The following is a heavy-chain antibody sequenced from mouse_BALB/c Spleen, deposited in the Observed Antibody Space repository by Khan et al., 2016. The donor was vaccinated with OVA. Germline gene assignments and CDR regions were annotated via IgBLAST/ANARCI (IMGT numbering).Heavy chain of an antibody. Sequence: VQLQQSGPGLVKPSQSLSLTCTVTGYSITSEYAWNWIRQFPGNKLEWMGYINYSGTTRFNPSLKSLTSITRDTSKNQFFLQLNSVTTEDTATYYCARKDYYDYDPFPYGGQGTLVTVSA. CDR2: INYSGTT. J-gene: IGHJ3*01. D-gene: IGHD2-4*01. CDR1: GYSITSEYA. V-gene: IGHV3-2*02. CDR3: ARKDYYDYDPFPY.